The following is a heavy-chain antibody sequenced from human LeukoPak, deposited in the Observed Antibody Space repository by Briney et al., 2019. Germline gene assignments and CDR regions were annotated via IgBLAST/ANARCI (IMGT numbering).Heavy chain of an antibody. CDR2: INPSGGST. CDR1: VYTFTIYY. V-gene: IGHV1-46*01. D-gene: IGHD3-22*01. CDR3: ARSHTYYYDSSGYYSDY. Sequence: ASVNVSCKTSVYTFTIYYRHWLRQSPRQGPEWMGIINPSGGSTSYAQKFQGRVTMTRDTSTSTVYMELSSLRSEDTAVYYCARSHTYYYDSSGYYSDYWGQGTLVTVSS. J-gene: IGHJ4*02.